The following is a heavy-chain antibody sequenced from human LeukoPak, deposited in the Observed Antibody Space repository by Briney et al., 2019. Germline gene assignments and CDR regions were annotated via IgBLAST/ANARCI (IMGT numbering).Heavy chain of an antibody. CDR2: VKDDGSQK. J-gene: IGHJ4*02. Sequence: PGGSLRLSCAASGFSFSRYWMTWVRQAPGKGLEWVANVKDDGSQKYYVDSVKGRFTIFKDNAKNSVYLQMNSLRGEDTAVYYCTRDPSRGFYQWGQGTLVTVSS. CDR3: TRDPSRGFYQ. V-gene: IGHV3-7*01. CDR1: GFSFSRYW.